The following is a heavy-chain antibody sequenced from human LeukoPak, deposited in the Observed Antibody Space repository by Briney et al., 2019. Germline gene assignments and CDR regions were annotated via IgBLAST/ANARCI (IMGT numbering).Heavy chain of an antibody. CDR2: ISYDGTNK. CDR1: GFTFSSYG. D-gene: IGHD1-7*01. J-gene: IGHJ4*02. Sequence: AGGSLRLSCAASGFTFSSYGMHWVRQAPGKGLEWVALISYDGTNKYYADSVKGRFTISRDDSKDMLYLQMNSVRAEDTAVYYCAKASVGTTGGTFDSWGQGTLVTVSS. V-gene: IGHV3-33*05. CDR3: AKASVGTTGGTFDS.